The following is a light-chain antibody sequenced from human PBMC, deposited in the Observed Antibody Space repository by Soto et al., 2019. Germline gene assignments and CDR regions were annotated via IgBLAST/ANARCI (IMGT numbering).Light chain of an antibody. CDR2: GND. V-gene: IGLV1-40*01. Sequence: QPVLTQPPSVSGAPGQRVTMSCTGSSSNTGAGYDVHWYQQLPGAAPKLLIYGNDNRPSGVPDRFSASKSGTSASLAITGLQAEDEADYYCQSFDISLSAVVFGGGTKLTVL. CDR3: QSFDISLSAVV. CDR1: SSNTGAGYD. J-gene: IGLJ2*01.